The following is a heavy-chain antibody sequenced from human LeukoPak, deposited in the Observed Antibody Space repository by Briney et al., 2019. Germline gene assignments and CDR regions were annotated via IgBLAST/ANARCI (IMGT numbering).Heavy chain of an antibody. CDR2: ISGSSTFI. Sequence: GGSLRLSCAASGFTFTSYSMNWVRQAPGKGLEWVSSISGSSTFIYYADSVKGRFTISRDNAKNSLYLQMNSLRAEDTAVYYCARTGLTTVTIRDAFDIWGQGTMVTVSS. CDR1: GFTFTSYS. CDR3: ARTGLTTVTIRDAFDI. J-gene: IGHJ3*02. V-gene: IGHV3-21*01. D-gene: IGHD4-17*01.